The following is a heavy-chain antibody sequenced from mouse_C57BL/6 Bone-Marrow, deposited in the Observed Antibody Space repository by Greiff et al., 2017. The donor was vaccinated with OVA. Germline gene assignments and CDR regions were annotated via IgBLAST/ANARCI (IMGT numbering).Heavy chain of an antibody. Sequence: EVQLQQSGAELVRPGASVKLSCTASGFNIKDDYMHWVKQRPEQGLEWIGWIDPENGDTEYASKFQGKATITADTSSNTAYLQLSSLTSEDTAVYYCTTDWDLAWFAYWGQGTLVTVSA. D-gene: IGHD4-1*01. CDR2: IDPENGDT. CDR1: GFNIKDDY. V-gene: IGHV14-4*01. J-gene: IGHJ3*01. CDR3: TTDWDLAWFAY.